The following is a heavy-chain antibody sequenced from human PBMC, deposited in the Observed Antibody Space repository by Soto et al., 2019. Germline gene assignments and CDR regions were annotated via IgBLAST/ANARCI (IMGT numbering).Heavy chain of an antibody. V-gene: IGHV4-34*01. Sequence: SETLSLTCAVYGGSFSGYYWPWIRQPPGTGLEWIGEINHSGSTNYNPSLKSRVTISVDTSKNQFSLKLTSVTAADTAVYYCARDKITGLFDYWGQGALVTVS. D-gene: IGHD2-8*02. CDR3: ARDKITGLFDY. CDR2: INHSGST. J-gene: IGHJ4*02. CDR1: GGSFSGYY.